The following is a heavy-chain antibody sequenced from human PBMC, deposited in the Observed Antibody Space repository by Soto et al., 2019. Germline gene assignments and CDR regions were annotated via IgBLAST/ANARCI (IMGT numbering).Heavy chain of an antibody. D-gene: IGHD6-13*01. Sequence: QVQLVESGGGVVQPGRSLRLSCAASGFTFSSYGMHWVRQAPGKGLEWVAVISYDGSNKYYADSVKGRFTISRDNSKNTLYLQMNSLRAEDTAVYYCAKVRDGQQLVYYYYYGMDVWGQGTTVTVSS. V-gene: IGHV3-30*18. CDR1: GFTFSSYG. J-gene: IGHJ6*02. CDR3: AKVRDGQQLVYYYYYGMDV. CDR2: ISYDGSNK.